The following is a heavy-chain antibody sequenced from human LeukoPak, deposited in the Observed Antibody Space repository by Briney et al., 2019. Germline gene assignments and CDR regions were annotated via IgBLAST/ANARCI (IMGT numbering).Heavy chain of an antibody. Sequence: SETLSLTCTVSGGSISSGDYYWSWLRQPPGTGLEWIGYIYYSGSTYYNPSLKSRVTISLDTSKNQFSLKLSSVTAADTAVYYCARDGAVMGMTDYWGQGTLVTVSS. D-gene: IGHD2-21*01. J-gene: IGHJ4*02. CDR3: ARDGAVMGMTDY. CDR1: GGSISSGDYY. V-gene: IGHV4-30-4*01. CDR2: IYYSGST.